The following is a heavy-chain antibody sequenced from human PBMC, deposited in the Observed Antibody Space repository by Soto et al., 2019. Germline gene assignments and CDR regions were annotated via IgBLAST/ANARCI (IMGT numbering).Heavy chain of an antibody. CDR3: ASTGGAWGIGYYYGMDL. CDR2: INHSGVT. D-gene: IGHD6-13*01. J-gene: IGHJ6*02. CDR1: GGSFSGYY. Sequence: PSETLSLTCAVYGGSFSGYYWSWIRQPPGKGLEWIGEINHSGVTYYNPSLKSRVTISVDTSKNQFSLKLSSVTAADTAVYYCASTGGAWGIGYYYGMDLWSQGTTVTVSS. V-gene: IGHV4-34*01.